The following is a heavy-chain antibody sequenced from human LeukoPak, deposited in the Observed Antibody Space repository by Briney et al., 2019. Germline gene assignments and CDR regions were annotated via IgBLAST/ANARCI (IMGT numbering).Heavy chain of an antibody. Sequence: PPQTLSLTSAVSGYSITSAYSGGWTRQPPGKGLEWIGRIYHSGSTYYNPSLKSRVTISVDTSKNQFSLKLSSVTAADTAVYYCARIFEIDEYSNYDFDYWGQGPLVTVSS. CDR1: GYSITSAYS. V-gene: IGHV4-38-2*01. J-gene: IGHJ4*02. D-gene: IGHD4-11*01. CDR2: IYHSGST. CDR3: ARIFEIDEYSNYDFDY.